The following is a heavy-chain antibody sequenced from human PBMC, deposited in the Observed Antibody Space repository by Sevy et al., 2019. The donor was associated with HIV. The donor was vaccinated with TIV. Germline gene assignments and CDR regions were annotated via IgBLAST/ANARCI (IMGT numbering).Heavy chain of an antibody. D-gene: IGHD2-15*01. CDR3: ARGGILVEGDDRTTPFDF. CDR1: GFTFNTYS. Sequence: GGSLRLSCSVSGFTFNTYSFHWVRQAPGKGLEWVSVISSDGVNKYYADSVRGRFTISRDNSKSTLYLQMNNLRAGDTGVYYCARGGILVEGDDRTTPFDFWGQRTLVTVSS. V-gene: IGHV3-30-3*01. J-gene: IGHJ4*02. CDR2: ISSDGVNK.